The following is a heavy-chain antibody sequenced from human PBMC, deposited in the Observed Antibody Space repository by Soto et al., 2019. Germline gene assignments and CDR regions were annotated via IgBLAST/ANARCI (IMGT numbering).Heavy chain of an antibody. Sequence: ASVKVSCKASGYTFTSYGIHWVRQAPGQGLEWMGWISAYNGNTNYAQKFQGWVTMTRDTSISTAYMELSRLRSDDTAVYYCARDPITIFGVPGDSLPWYNWFDPWGQGTLVTVSS. D-gene: IGHD3-3*01. CDR3: ARDPITIFGVPGDSLPWYNWFDP. V-gene: IGHV1-18*01. CDR1: GYTFTSYG. CDR2: ISAYNGNT. J-gene: IGHJ5*02.